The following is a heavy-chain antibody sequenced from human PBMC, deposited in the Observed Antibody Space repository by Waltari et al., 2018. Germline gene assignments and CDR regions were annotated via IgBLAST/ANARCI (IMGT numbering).Heavy chain of an antibody. CDR3: ARYSSSYYFDY. D-gene: IGHD6-6*01. CDR2: INPSGGST. CDR1: GYTFTSYY. J-gene: IGHJ4*02. Sequence: QVQLVQSGAEVKKPGASVKVSCKASGYTFTSYYMHWVRQAPGQGLEWMGIINPSGGSTSYAQKFQGRVTMTRDTSTSTVYMELSSVTAADTAVYYCARYSSSYYFDYWGQGTLVTVSS. V-gene: IGHV1-46*01.